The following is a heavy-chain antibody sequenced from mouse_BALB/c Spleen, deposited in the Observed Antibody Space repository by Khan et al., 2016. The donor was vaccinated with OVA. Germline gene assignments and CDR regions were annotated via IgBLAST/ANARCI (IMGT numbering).Heavy chain of an antibody. J-gene: IGHJ3*01. Sequence: VQLQQSGSELVKPGPSMKISCKASGYSFSGYTMYWVKQSHGKNLEWIGLINPNNGGTYYNQKFKGKATLTADTSSSTAYMELLSLTSDDSAVYYCARSGYGNPFAYWGQGTLVTVPA. V-gene: IGHV1-18*01. CDR2: INPNNGGT. CDR1: GYSFSGYT. CDR3: ARSGYGNPFAY. D-gene: IGHD2-10*02.